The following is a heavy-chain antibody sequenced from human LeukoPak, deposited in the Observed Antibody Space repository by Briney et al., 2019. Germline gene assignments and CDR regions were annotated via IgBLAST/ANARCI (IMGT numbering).Heavy chain of an antibody. V-gene: IGHV3-48*04. CDR3: ARARTSIYGDYSDY. CDR1: GFTFSSYG. Sequence: PGGSLRLSCAASGFTFSSYGMNWVRQAPGKGLEWVSYISSSSSTIYYADSVKGRFTIYNANNSLYLQMNSLRAEDTAIYYCARARTSIYGDYSDYWGQGILVTVSS. D-gene: IGHD4-17*01. CDR2: ISSSSSTI. J-gene: IGHJ4*02.